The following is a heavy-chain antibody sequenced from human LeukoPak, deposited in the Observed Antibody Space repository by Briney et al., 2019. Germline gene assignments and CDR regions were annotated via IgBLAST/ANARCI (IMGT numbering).Heavy chain of an antibody. CDR1: GFTVTTNY. CDR3: GRNLYRTGWKNYLDS. J-gene: IGHJ4*02. D-gene: IGHD6-19*01. Sequence: GGSLRLSCAASGFTVTTNYMTWVRQAPGKGPEWVSMIYADGGTYYADSVKGRFTMSRDSSRNTLYLQMNNLRVDDTAIYYCGRNLYRTGWKNYLDSWGQGTLVTVSS. CDR2: IYADGGT. V-gene: IGHV3-53*01.